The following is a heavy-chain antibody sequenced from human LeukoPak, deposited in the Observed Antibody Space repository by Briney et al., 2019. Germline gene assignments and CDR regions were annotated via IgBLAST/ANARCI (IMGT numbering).Heavy chain of an antibody. CDR3: AKDIHIVVVTALEFDP. CDR2: ISWNSGSI. V-gene: IGHV3-9*01. Sequence: PGGSLRLSCAASGFTFDDYAMHWVRQAPGKGLEWVSGISWNSGSIGYADSVKGRFTISRDNAKNSLYLQMNSLRAEDTALYYCAKDIHIVVVTALEFDPWGQGTLVTVSS. D-gene: IGHD2-21*02. J-gene: IGHJ5*02. CDR1: GFTFDDYA.